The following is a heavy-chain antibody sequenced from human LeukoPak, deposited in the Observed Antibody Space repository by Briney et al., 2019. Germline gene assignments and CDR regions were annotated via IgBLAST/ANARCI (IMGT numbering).Heavy chain of an antibody. Sequence: GGSLRLSSAASGFTLSTYAMSWVRQTPGKGLEWVAATSSSDAGTYHADSVRGRFTISRDNSKNTLYLQMNSLRAEDAAVYFCAKARVTSCRGAYCYPFDSWGQGTLVTVSS. D-gene: IGHD2-21*01. CDR2: TSSSDAGT. CDR3: AKARVTSCRGAYCYPFDS. V-gene: IGHV3-23*01. CDR1: GFTLSTYA. J-gene: IGHJ4*02.